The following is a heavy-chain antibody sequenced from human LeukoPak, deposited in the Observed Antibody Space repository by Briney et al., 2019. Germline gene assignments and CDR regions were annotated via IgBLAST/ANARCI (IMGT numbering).Heavy chain of an antibody. J-gene: IGHJ4*02. CDR1: GGSISSYY. CDR2: IYYSGST. Sequence: SETLSLTCTVSGGSISSYYWSWIRQPPGKGLEWIGYIYYSGSTSYNPSLKSRVTISVDTSKNQFSLNLTSVTAADTAVYYCARSGSTAFDYWGQGTLVTVSS. V-gene: IGHV4-59*01. D-gene: IGHD1-26*01. CDR3: ARSGSTAFDY.